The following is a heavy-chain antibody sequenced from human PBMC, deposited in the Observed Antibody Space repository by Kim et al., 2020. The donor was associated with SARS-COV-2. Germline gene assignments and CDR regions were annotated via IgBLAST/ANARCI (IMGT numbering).Heavy chain of an antibody. V-gene: IGHV4-59*01. CDR3: ARGEGSWSLTPFAY. J-gene: IGHJ4*02. Sequence: SETLSLTCTVSGGSISSYYWTWIRQPPGKGLEWIGYIHHSGSSNYNPSLKSRVTISVDTSKNQFSLRLNSVTAADTAVYYCARGEGSWSLTPFAYWGQGTLVTVSS. D-gene: IGHD6-13*01. CDR2: IHHSGSS. CDR1: GGSISSYY.